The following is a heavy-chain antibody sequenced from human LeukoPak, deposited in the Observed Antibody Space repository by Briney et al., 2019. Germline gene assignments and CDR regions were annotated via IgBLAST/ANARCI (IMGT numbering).Heavy chain of an antibody. D-gene: IGHD3-10*01. J-gene: IGHJ5*02. CDR2: MNPNSGNT. Sequence: ASVKVSCKASGYTFTSYAMHWVRQAPGQRLEWMGWMNPNSGNTGYAQKFQGRVTMTRNTSISTAYMELSSLRSEDTAVYYCARGFHSRPYYYGSGSYFNWFDPWGQGTLVTVSS. CDR1: GYTFTSYA. V-gene: IGHV1-8*02. CDR3: ARGFHSRPYYYGSGSYFNWFDP.